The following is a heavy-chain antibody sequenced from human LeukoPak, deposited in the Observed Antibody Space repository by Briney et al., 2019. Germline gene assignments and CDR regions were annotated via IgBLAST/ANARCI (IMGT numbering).Heavy chain of an antibody. CDR3: AKDLRPDGVDNFDH. D-gene: IGHD2-8*01. Sequence: PGGSLRLSCAASGFNFNSYTMNWVRQAPGKGLQWVANILASGSPTYYADSVKGRFIISRDNSKNTVYFQMNSLRVEDTAIYYCAKDLRPDGVDNFDHWGQGILVTVSS. J-gene: IGHJ4*02. V-gene: IGHV3-23*01. CDR1: GFNFNSYT. CDR2: ILASGSPT.